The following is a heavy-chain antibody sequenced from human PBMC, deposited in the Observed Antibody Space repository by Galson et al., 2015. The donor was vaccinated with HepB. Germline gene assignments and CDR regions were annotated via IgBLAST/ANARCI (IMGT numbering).Heavy chain of an antibody. CDR3: AHSRYYSRAHGPFDY. Sequence: PALVKPTQTPTLTCTFSGFSLRSTGVGVGWIRQPPGRALEWLALVYWDDDKWYSPSLKSRLTITKDTSKNQVVLTMTNMDPVDTATYYCAHSRYYSRAHGPFDYWGQGTLVTVSS. CDR2: VYWDDDK. D-gene: IGHD4-11*01. CDR1: GFSLRSTGVG. J-gene: IGHJ4*02. V-gene: IGHV2-5*02.